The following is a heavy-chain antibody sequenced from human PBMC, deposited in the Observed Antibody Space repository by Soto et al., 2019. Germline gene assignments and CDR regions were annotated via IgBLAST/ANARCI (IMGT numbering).Heavy chain of an antibody. J-gene: IGHJ4*02. CDR3: AKASTPSLDWFPFDY. V-gene: IGHV3-23*01. CDR2: ISGSGGST. Sequence: GGSLRLSCAASGFTFSSYAMSWVRHAPGKGLEWVSAISGSGGSTYYADSVKGRFTISRDNSKNTLYLQMNSLRAEDTAVYYCAKASTPSLDWFPFDYWGQGTLVTVSS. CDR1: GFTFSSYA. D-gene: IGHD3-9*01.